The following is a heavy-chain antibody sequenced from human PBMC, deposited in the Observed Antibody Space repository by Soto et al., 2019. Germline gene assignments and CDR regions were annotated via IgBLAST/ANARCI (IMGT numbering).Heavy chain of an antibody. CDR3: ARDLSGRWLEPPAGDGFDP. CDR2: ISAYNGNT. D-gene: IGHD6-19*01. V-gene: IGHV1-18*01. Sequence: GASVKVSCKASGYTFTSYGISWVRQAPGQGLEWMGWISAYNGNTNYAQKLQGRVTMTTDTSTSTAYMELRSLRSDDTAVYYCARDLSGRWLEPPAGDGFDPGGQEPLATVPS. CDR1: GYTFTSYG. J-gene: IGHJ5*02.